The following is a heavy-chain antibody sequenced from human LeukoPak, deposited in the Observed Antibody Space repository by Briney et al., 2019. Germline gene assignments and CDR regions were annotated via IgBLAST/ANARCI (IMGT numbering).Heavy chain of an antibody. D-gene: IGHD6-19*01. CDR2: INQDGSKK. CDR3: ARVFSGWYGNYMDV. J-gene: IGHJ6*03. V-gene: IGHV3-7*01. CDR1: GFTFSTYW. Sequence: PGGSLRLSCEASGFTFSTYWMIWVRQAPGKGLEWVANINQDGSKKYYVDSIKGRFTISRDNAKNPLYLQMISLRAEDTALYYCARVFSGWYGNYMDVWGKGTTVTVSS.